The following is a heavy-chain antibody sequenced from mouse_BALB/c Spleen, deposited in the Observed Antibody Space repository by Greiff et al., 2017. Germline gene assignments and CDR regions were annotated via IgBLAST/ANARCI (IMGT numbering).Heavy chain of an antibody. CDR2: INPYNDGT. J-gene: IGHJ1*01. CDR3: ARGGYYGSRGYFDV. V-gene: IGHV1-14*01. D-gene: IGHD1-1*01. CDR1: GYTFTSYV. Sequence: QLKESGPELVKPGASVKMSCKASGYTFTSYVMHWVKQKPGQGLEWIGFINPYNDGTKYNEKFKGKATLTSDKSSSTAYMELSSLTSEDSAVYYCARGGYYGSRGYFDVWGAGTTVTVSS.